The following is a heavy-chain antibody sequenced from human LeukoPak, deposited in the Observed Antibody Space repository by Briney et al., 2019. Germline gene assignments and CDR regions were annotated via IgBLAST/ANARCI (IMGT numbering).Heavy chain of an antibody. Sequence: SETLSLTCTVSGGSLSSSSYYWGWIRQPPGKGLEWLGSIYYSGSTYYNPALKSRVTISVDTSKNQFSLKLSSVTAADTAVYYCARPSSGSYYGSDYWGQGTLVTVSS. CDR1: GGSLSSSSYY. CDR3: ARPSSGSYYGSDY. CDR2: IYYSGST. D-gene: IGHD1-26*01. J-gene: IGHJ4*02. V-gene: IGHV4-39*01.